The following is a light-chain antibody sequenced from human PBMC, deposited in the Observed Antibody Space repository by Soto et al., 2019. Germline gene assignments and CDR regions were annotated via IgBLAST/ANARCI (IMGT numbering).Light chain of an antibody. V-gene: IGLV2-14*01. Sequence: QSVLTQPASVSGSPGQSITISCTGTSGDIGSYNRVSWYQQHPGKAPKLINYEVTDRPSGVSNRFSGSKSGNTASLTISWLQAEDEAEYYCSSYTNINTRACVFGTGTKLTVL. CDR2: EVT. J-gene: IGLJ1*01. CDR3: SSYTNINTRACV. CDR1: SGDIGSYNR.